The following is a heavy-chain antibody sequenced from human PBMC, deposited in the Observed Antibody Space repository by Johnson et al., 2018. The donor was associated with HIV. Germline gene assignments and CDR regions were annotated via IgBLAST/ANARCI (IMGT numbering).Heavy chain of an antibody. CDR3: AKDTVWSNGYYGGAFDI. V-gene: IGHV3-30*02. D-gene: IGHD3-22*01. CDR1: GFTFSSYG. Sequence: QVQLVESGGGVVQPGGSLRLSCAASGFTFSSYGMHWVRQAPGKGLEWVAFIWYDGSNKYYADSVKGRFTISGDNSKNTLSLQMNSLRAEDTAVYYCAKDTVWSNGYYGGAFDIWGQGTMVTVSS. CDR2: IWYDGSNK. J-gene: IGHJ3*02.